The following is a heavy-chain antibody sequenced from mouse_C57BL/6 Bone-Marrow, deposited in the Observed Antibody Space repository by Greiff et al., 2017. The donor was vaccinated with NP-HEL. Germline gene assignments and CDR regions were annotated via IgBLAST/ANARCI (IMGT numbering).Heavy chain of an antibody. CDR1: YTFFSRVH. D-gene: IGHD4-1*01. CDR3: SEDSCVYYGACGWDQAGFDY. J-gene: IGHJ3*01. CDR2: GQGLEWIG. V-gene: IGHV1-87*01. Sequence: VKLLESGPELARPWASVTLSCPAFYTFFSRVHFAISDTNYWMQRVKQRPGQGLEWIGAIPPGNGDTSYNQKFKGKANMSTDKSSMKAYMELSKVTSEDSCVYYGACGWDQAGFDYWGQGTLVTVSA.